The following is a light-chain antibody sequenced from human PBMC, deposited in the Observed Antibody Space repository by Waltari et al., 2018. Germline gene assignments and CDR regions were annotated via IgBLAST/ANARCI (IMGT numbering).Light chain of an antibody. V-gene: IGKV3D-15*01. J-gene: IGKJ1*01. CDR2: GAS. CDR3: HQYNRWPRT. CDR1: QRVRNN. Sequence: IVMTQSPATLSVSPGERATLSCRASQRVRNNLAWYQQKPGQTPSLLIYGASIRATGIPARFSGSGSGTEFTLTISSLQSEDFAVYYCHQYNRWPRTFGQGTKVEIK.